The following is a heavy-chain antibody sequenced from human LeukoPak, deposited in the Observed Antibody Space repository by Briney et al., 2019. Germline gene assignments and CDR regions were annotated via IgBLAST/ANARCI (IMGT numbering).Heavy chain of an antibody. V-gene: IGHV1-69*05. CDR2: IIPIFGTA. Sequence: PWASVKVSCKASGGTFSSYAISWVRQAPGQGLEWMGGIIPIFGTANYAQKFQGRVTITTDESTSTAYMELSSLRSEDTAVYYCAKELRYFGHYYMDVWGKGTTVTVSS. D-gene: IGHD3-9*01. CDR1: GGTFSSYA. CDR3: AKELRYFGHYYMDV. J-gene: IGHJ6*03.